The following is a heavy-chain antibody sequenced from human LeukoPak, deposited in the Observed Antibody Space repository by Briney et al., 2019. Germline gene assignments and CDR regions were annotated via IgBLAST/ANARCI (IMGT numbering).Heavy chain of an antibody. CDR3: ARALVVAADHPFDY. CDR2: IIPIFGTA. Sequence: SVKVSCTASGGTFSSYAISWVRQAPGQGLEWMGGIIPIFGTANYAQKFQGRVTITADESTSTAYMELSSLRSEDTAVYYCARALVVAADHPFDYWGQGTLVTVSS. CDR1: GGTFSSYA. V-gene: IGHV1-69*13. D-gene: IGHD2-15*01. J-gene: IGHJ4*02.